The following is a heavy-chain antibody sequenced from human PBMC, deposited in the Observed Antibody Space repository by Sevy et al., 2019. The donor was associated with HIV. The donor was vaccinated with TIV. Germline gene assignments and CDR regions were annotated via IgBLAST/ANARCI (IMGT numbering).Heavy chain of an antibody. CDR1: GFTFSSYG. Sequence: GGSLRLSCAASGFTFSSYGMHWVRQAPGKGLEWVAVIWYDGSNKYYADSVKGRFTISRDNSKNTLYLQMNSLRAEDTAVYYCARDRNTAMVIGMDVWGQGTTVTVSS. CDR2: IWYDGSNK. J-gene: IGHJ6*02. V-gene: IGHV3-33*01. D-gene: IGHD5-18*01. CDR3: ARDRNTAMVIGMDV.